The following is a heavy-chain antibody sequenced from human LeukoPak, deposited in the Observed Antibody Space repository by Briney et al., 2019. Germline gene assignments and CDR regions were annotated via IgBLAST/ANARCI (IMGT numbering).Heavy chain of an antibody. J-gene: IGHJ4*02. CDR2: IYYSGST. D-gene: IGHD2-8*01. CDR3: ARWWGVYYYFDY. V-gene: IGHV4-59*01. Sequence: SETLSLTCTVSGSSISSYYWSWIRQPPGKGLEWIGYIYYSGSTNYNPSLKSRVTISVDTSKNQFSLKLSSVTAADTAVYYCARWWGVYYYFDYWGQGTLVTVSS. CDR1: GSSISSYY.